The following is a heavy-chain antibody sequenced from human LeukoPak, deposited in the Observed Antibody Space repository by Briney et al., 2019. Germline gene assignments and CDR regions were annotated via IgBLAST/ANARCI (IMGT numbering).Heavy chain of an antibody. J-gene: IGHJ6*03. Sequence: GGSLTLFCAASVLTFSSYAMRWARHAPGKGVECVSSISGRGGSTYYADSVKGRFTISRDNSKNTLYLQMNSLRAEDTAVYYCARAIEQWLDGDYYYYYYMDVWGKGTTVTVSS. V-gene: IGHV3-23*01. D-gene: IGHD6-19*01. CDR1: VLTFSSYA. CDR3: ARAIEQWLDGDYYYYYYMDV. CDR2: ISGRGGST.